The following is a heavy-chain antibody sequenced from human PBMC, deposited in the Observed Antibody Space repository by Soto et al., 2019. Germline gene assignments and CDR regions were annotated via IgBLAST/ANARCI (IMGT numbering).Heavy chain of an antibody. CDR1: GFTFTSSA. CDR2: IVVGSGNT. V-gene: IGHV1-58*01. CDR3: AAATRGATGTDYYYGMDV. Sequence: GXSVKVSCKASGFTFTSSAVQWVRQARVQRLEWIGWIVVGSGNTNYAQKFQERVTITRDMSTSTAYMELSSLRSEDTAVYYCAAATRGATGTDYYYGMDVWGQGTTVTSP. J-gene: IGHJ6*02. D-gene: IGHD1-26*01.